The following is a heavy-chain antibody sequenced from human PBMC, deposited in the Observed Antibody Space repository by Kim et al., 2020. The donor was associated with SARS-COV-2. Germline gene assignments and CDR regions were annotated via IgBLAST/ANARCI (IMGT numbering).Heavy chain of an antibody. Sequence: ASVKVSCKASGYIFTNYYIHWVRQAPGQGLEWMGLINCNSGVTTDAQSFQGRVTLTRDTSTSTVYMDVSSLRSEDTAVYYCARDRIEVAGTVDYWGQGTL. V-gene: IGHV1-46*01. CDR1: GYIFTNYY. D-gene: IGHD2-15*01. CDR3: ARDRIEVAGTVDY. J-gene: IGHJ4*02. CDR2: INCNSGVT.